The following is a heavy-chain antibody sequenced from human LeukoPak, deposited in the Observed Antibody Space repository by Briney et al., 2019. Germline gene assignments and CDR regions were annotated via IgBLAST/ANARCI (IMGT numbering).Heavy chain of an antibody. J-gene: IGHJ4*02. CDR3: ARSVWDDYGDYEVPDY. CDR1: GGSISSSSYY. V-gene: IGHV4-39*01. Sequence: SETLSLTCTVSGGSISSSSYYWGWIRQPPGKGLEWIGSIYYSGSTYYNPSLKSRVTISVDTSKNQFSLKLSSVTAADTAVYYCARSVWDDYGDYEVPDYWGQGTLVTVSS. D-gene: IGHD4-17*01. CDR2: IYYSGST.